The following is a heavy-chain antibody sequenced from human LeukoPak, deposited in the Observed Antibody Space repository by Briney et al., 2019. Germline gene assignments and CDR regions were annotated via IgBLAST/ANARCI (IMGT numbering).Heavy chain of an antibody. J-gene: IGHJ4*02. D-gene: IGHD3-3*01. CDR2: INSVGSST. CDR3: ARAGVTSYDFWSGYYGGY. V-gene: IGHV3-74*01. Sequence: GGSLRLSCTASGFIFSTYWMHWVRQAPGKGLVWVSRINSVGSSTNYADSVKGRFTISRDNAKNMLYLQMNSLRAEDTAVYYCARAGVTSYDFWSGYYGGYWGQGTLVTVSS. CDR1: GFIFSTYW.